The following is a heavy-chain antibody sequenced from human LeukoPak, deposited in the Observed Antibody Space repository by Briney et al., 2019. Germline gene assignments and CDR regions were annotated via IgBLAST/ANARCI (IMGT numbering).Heavy chain of an antibody. V-gene: IGHV3-66*01. Sequence: GGSLRLSCAASGFTVSSNYMSWVRQAPGKGLEWVSVIYSGGSTYYADSVKGRFTISRDNAKNSLYLQMNSLRAEDTAVYYCAREIIDTQLERYFDYWGQGTLVTVSS. CDR2: IYSGGST. J-gene: IGHJ4*02. CDR3: AREIIDTQLERYFDY. CDR1: GFTVSSNY. D-gene: IGHD1-1*01.